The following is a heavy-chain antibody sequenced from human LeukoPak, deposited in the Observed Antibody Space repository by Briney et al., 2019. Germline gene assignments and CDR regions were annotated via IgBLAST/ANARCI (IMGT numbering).Heavy chain of an antibody. CDR2: INHRGST. D-gene: IGHD3-10*01. J-gene: IGHJ4*02. CDR1: GGSFSGYY. CDR3: ARGRHMVRGAPPYGY. Sequence: PSETLSLTCAVYGGSFSGYYWSWIRQPPGKGLEWIGEINHRGSTNYNPSLKSRVTISVDTSKNQFSLKRSSATAADTAVYYCARGRHMVRGAPPYGYWGQGTLVTVS. V-gene: IGHV4-34*01.